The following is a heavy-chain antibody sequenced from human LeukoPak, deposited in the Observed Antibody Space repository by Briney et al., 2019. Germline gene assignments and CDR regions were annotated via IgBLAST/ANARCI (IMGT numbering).Heavy chain of an antibody. CDR1: GYSFTSYW. D-gene: IGHD6-19*01. CDR3: ARLRRSVAGTTDFDY. CDR2: IYPGDSDT. V-gene: IGHV5-51*01. Sequence: GESLKISCKGSGYSFTSYWISWVRQMPGKGLEWMGIIYPGDSDTRYSPSFQGQVTISADKSISTAYLQWSSLKASDTAMYYCARLRRSVAGTTDFDYWGQGTLVTVSS. J-gene: IGHJ4*02.